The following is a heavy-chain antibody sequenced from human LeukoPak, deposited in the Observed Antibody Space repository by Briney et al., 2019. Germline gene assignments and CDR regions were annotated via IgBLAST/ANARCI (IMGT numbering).Heavy chain of an antibody. V-gene: IGHV4-38-2*02. CDR3: ARDIEYCSSTSCYDFDY. CDR2: IYHSGST. D-gene: IGHD2-2*01. J-gene: IGHJ4*02. CDR1: GYSISSGYY. Sequence: SETLSLTCAVSGYSISSGYYWGWIRQPPGKGLEWIGSIYHSGSTYYNPSLKSRVTISVDTSKNQFSLKLSSVTAADTAVYYCARDIEYCSSTSCYDFDYWGQGTLVTVSS.